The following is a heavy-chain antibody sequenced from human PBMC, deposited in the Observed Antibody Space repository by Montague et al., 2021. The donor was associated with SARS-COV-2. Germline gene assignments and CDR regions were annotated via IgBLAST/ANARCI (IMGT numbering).Heavy chain of an antibody. V-gene: IGHV3-30*04. Sequence: SRRISCAASGFNFTHYAMYWVRQAPGKGLDWVATISYDGTKTYYTDSVKVRFTISRDNSKDTLHLQLSSLRLDDTAIYYCARGGRYFDWLLLPYWGQGALVTVSS. CDR2: ISYDGTKT. D-gene: IGHD3-9*01. CDR1: GFNFTHYA. CDR3: ARGGRYFDWLLLPY. J-gene: IGHJ4*02.